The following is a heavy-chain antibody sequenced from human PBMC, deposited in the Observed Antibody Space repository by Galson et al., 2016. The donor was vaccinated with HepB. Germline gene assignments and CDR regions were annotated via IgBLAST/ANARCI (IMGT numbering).Heavy chain of an antibody. Sequence: SVKVSCKASGYTFTRFFIHWVRQVPGQGLEWMGMVDPAGLTTEYAQRFQDRLTMTGDTSTSTVHMELSGLTSADTAMYYCARDALLDGYSGYEGAFDIWGHGTMVTVSS. CDR1: GYTFTRFF. CDR3: ARDALLDGYSGYEGAFDI. CDR2: VDPAGLTT. D-gene: IGHD5-12*01. V-gene: IGHV1-46*01. J-gene: IGHJ3*02.